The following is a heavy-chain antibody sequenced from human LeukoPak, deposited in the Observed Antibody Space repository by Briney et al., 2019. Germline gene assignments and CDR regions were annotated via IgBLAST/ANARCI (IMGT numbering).Heavy chain of an antibody. J-gene: IGHJ4*02. D-gene: IGHD1-26*01. Sequence: SEALSLTCAVYGGSFSGYYWSWIRQPPGKGLEWIGEINHSGSTNYNPSLKSRVTISVDTSKNQFSLKLSSVTAADTAVYYCARGLRKIAVGASFDYWGQGTLVTVSS. CDR1: GGSFSGYY. V-gene: IGHV4-34*01. CDR2: INHSGST. CDR3: ARGLRKIAVGASFDY.